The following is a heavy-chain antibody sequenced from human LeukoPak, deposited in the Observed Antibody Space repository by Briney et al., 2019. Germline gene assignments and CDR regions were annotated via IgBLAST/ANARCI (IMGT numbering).Heavy chain of an antibody. J-gene: IGHJ4*02. CDR1: GGSFSGYY. D-gene: IGHD6-13*01. CDR2: INHSGST. CDR3: ARLSSGGIWYSPTFLDEYYFDY. V-gene: IGHV4-34*01. Sequence: SETLSLTCAVYGGSFSGYYWSWIRQPPGKGLEWIGEINHSGSTNYNPSLKSRVTISVDTSKNQFSLKLSSVTAADTAVYYCARLSSGGIWYSPTFLDEYYFDYWGQGTLVTVST.